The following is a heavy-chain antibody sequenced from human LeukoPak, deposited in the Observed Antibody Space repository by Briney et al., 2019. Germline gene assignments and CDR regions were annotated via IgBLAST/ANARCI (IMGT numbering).Heavy chain of an antibody. D-gene: IGHD3-3*01. CDR1: GYTFTSYG. V-gene: IGHV1-18*01. Sequence: ASVKASCKASGYTFTSYGISWVRQAPGQGLEWMGWISAYNGNTNYAQKLQGRVTMTTDTSTSTAYMELRSLRSDDTAVYYCARDVTDITIFGLVIGVFDYWGQGTLVTVSS. J-gene: IGHJ4*02. CDR2: ISAYNGNT. CDR3: ARDVTDITIFGLVIGVFDY.